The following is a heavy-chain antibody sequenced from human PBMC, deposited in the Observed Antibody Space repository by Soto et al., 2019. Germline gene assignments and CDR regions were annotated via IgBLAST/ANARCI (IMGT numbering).Heavy chain of an antibody. D-gene: IGHD3-10*01. CDR3: AKGKMTYYFGSGSWVPLHDAFDI. CDR1: GFTFSSYS. J-gene: IGHJ3*02. V-gene: IGHV3-48*01. Sequence: GGSLRLSCAASGFTFSSYSMNWVRQAPGKGLEWVSYISSSSSTIYYADSVKGRFTISRDNAKNSLYLQMNSLRAEDTAVYYCAKGKMTYYFGSGSWVPLHDAFDIWGQGTMVTVSS. CDR2: ISSSSSTI.